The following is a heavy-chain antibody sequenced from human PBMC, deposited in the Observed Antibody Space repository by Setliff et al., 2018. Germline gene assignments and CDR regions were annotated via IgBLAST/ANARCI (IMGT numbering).Heavy chain of an antibody. Sequence: PGGSLRLSCAASGFTFSNAWMSWVRQAPGKGLEWVGRIKRESDGGTTDYAAPVKGRFTISRDDSKNTLYLQMNSLKTEDTAVYYCISQWLGYYGLDVWGQGTTVTVSS. CDR3: ISQWLGYYGLDV. V-gene: IGHV3-15*01. CDR1: GFTFSNAW. J-gene: IGHJ6*02. D-gene: IGHD5-18*01. CDR2: IKRESDGGTT.